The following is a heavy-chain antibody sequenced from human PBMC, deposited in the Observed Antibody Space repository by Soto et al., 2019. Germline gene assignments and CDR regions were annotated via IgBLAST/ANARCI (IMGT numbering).Heavy chain of an antibody. J-gene: IGHJ4*02. Sequence: EVQLVESGGGLVQPGGSLRLSCAASGFTFSSYAMHWVRQAPGKGLEYVSAISSNGGSTYYANSVKGRFTISRDNSKNTLYLQMGRLRAEDMAVYYCAREEYSSSSADRPFDYWGQGTLVTVSS. CDR3: AREEYSSSSADRPFDY. CDR2: ISSNGGST. V-gene: IGHV3-64*01. CDR1: GFTFSSYA. D-gene: IGHD6-6*01.